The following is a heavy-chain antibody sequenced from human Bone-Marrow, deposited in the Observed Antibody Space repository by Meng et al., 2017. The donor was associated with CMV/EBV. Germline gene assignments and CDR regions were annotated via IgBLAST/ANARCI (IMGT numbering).Heavy chain of an antibody. CDR1: GYTFTSYD. J-gene: IGHJ3*02. CDR3: ATYGGRPLPWGYGAFDI. V-gene: IGHV1-8*01. CDR2: MNPNSGNT. Sequence: ASVKVSCKASGYTFTSYDINWVRQATGQGLEWMGWMNPNSGNTGYAQKFQGRVTMTRNTSISTAYMELSSLRSEDTAVYYCATYGGRPLPWGYGAFDIWGQGTMVT. D-gene: IGHD4-23*01.